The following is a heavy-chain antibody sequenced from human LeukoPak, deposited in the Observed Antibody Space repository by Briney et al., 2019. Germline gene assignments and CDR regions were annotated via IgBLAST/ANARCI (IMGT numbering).Heavy chain of an antibody. CDR2: ISGSGGST. J-gene: IGHJ4*02. Sequence: PGGTLRLSCAASGFTFSSYGMSWVRQAPGKGLEWVSAISGSGGSTYYADSVKGRFTISRDNSKNTLYLQMNSLRAEDTAVYYCAKDFRFGELPRYFRYWGQGTLVTVSS. CDR1: GFTFSSYG. V-gene: IGHV3-23*01. CDR3: AKDFRFGELPRYFRY. D-gene: IGHD3-10*01.